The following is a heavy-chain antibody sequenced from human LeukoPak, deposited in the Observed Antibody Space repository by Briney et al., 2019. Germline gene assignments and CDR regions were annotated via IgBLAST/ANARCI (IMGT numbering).Heavy chain of an antibody. J-gene: IGHJ5*02. D-gene: IGHD4-17*01. V-gene: IGHV1-69*13. CDR3: ARGPDDFFTTVTTINWFDP. CDR1: GYTFTIH. Sequence: SVKVSCKASGYTFTIHWVRQAPGQGLEWMGGILPIFGTINYAQKFQGRVTITADESTSTAYMELSSLRSEDTAMYYCARGPDDFFTTVTTINWFDPWGQGTLVTVSS. CDR2: ILPIFGTI.